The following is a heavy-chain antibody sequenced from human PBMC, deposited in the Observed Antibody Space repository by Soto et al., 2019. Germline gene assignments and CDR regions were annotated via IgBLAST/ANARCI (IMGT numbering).Heavy chain of an antibody. CDR2: LTSSGTT. CDR1: GVSINRDN. J-gene: IGHJ4*02. V-gene: IGHV4-59*01. CDR3: ARNTAPYPRIYHFDY. Sequence: GTLSRTCSVSGVSINRDNWSWIRECPGKGLEWTPHLTSSGTTYSNPSLKRRVTISVDTAKNQFFLNLNSMTSADTAIYYCARNTAPYPRIYHFDYWGQGALVTVSS. D-gene: IGHD3-3*02.